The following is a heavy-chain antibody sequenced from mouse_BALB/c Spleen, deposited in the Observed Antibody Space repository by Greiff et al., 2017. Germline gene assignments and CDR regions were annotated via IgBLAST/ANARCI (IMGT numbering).Heavy chain of an antibody. CDR3: TRPGWFAY. Sequence: VKLLESGAELVKPGASVKLSCKASGYTFTSYYMYWVKQRPGQGLEWIGEINPSNGGTNFNEKFKSKATLTVDKSSSTAYMQLSSLTSEDSAVYYCTRPGWFAYWGQGTLVTVSA. V-gene: IGHV1S81*02. CDR2: INPSNGGT. J-gene: IGHJ3*01. CDR1: GYTFTSYY.